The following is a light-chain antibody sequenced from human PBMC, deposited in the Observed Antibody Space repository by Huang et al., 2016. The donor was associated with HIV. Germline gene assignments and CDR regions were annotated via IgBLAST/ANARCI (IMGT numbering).Light chain of an antibody. CDR2: GAS. V-gene: IGKV1-NL1*01. Sequence: DIQMTQSPSSLSASVGDRVTITCRASQGISDSLAWYQQKPGKAPKLLLYGASRLGSGVPSRFSGSGSGTDYTLTISSLQPEDFASYFRQQYYSTPWTFGQGTKVEIK. CDR3: QQYYSTPWT. J-gene: IGKJ1*01. CDR1: QGISDS.